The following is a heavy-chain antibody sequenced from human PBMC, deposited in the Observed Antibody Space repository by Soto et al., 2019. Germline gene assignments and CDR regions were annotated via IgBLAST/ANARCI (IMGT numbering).Heavy chain of an antibody. Sequence: SETLSLTCTVSGGSISSYYWSWIRQPPGKGLEWIGYIYYSGSTNYNPSLKSRVTISVDTSKNQFSLKLSSVTAADTAVYYCARDKLNLRVIAARPTPYYYYNGMDVWGQGTTVTVS. CDR3: ARDKLNLRVIAARPTPYYYYNGMDV. CDR2: IYYSGST. J-gene: IGHJ6*02. V-gene: IGHV4-59*01. D-gene: IGHD6-6*01. CDR1: GGSISSYY.